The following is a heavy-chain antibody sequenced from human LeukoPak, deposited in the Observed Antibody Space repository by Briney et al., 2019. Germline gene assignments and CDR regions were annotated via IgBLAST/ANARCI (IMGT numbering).Heavy chain of an antibody. D-gene: IGHD5-12*01. CDR2: INPDSGGT. Sequence: VASVKVSCKASGYTFTGNYMHWVRQAPGQGLEWMGWINPDSGGTNYAQRFQGRVTMTRDTSISTAYMELNRLRSDDTAVYYCARVSRVATIYYYYYMDVWGKGTTVTVSS. J-gene: IGHJ6*03. V-gene: IGHV1-2*02. CDR3: ARVSRVATIYYYYYMDV. CDR1: GYTFTGNY.